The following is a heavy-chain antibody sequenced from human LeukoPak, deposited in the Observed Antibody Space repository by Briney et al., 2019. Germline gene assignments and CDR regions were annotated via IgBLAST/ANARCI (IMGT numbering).Heavy chain of an antibody. CDR1: GFTVSSNY. CDR3: AKDMGYSGNYRTPDY. J-gene: IGHJ4*02. Sequence: GGSLRLSCAASGFTVSSNYMSWVRQAPGKGLEWVSVIYSGGSTYYAGSVKGRFTISRDNSKNTLYLQMNSLRAEDTALYYCAKDMGYSGNYRTPDYWGQGTLVTVSS. V-gene: IGHV3-53*05. CDR2: IYSGGST. D-gene: IGHD1-26*01.